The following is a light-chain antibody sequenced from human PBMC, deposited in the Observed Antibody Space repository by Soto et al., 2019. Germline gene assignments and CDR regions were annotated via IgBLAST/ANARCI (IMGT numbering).Light chain of an antibody. CDR1: QSVSSY. Sequence: EIVLTQSPATLSLSPGERATLSCRASQSVSSYLAWYQQKPGQAPRLLIYDASNRATGIPARFSGSGSGTHFTLTINSLEPEDFAVYYCQQRSNWPLTFGGGTKVEIK. V-gene: IGKV3-11*01. CDR3: QQRSNWPLT. J-gene: IGKJ4*01. CDR2: DAS.